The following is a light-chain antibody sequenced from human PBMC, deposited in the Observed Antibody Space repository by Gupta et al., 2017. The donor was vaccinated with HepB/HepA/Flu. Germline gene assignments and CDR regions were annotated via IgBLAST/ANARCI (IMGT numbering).Light chain of an antibody. Sequence: QSALTHPASVSGSPGPSITISCTGTSSDVGGSQSVFWYQHLPGRAPKLLIYDVTSRPSGVSYRFSGSKSGNSASLTITGLQAEDEADYYCSSYTASSTRLLFGGGTKLTVL. V-gene: IGLV2-14*03. CDR2: DVT. J-gene: IGLJ2*01. CDR1: SSDVGGSQS. CDR3: SSYTASSTRLL.